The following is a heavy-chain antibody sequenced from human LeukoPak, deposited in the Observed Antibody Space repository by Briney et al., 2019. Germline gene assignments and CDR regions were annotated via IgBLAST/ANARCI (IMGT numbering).Heavy chain of an antibody. CDR2: LFSGGST. Sequence: GGSLRLSCAASGFTFSSYAMHWVRQAPGKGLEWVSVLFSGGSTYYADSVKGRFTISRDNSRNTLYLQMNSLRAEDTAVYYCARYYYGSGSYSFADYWGQGTLVTVSS. V-gene: IGHV3-53*01. CDR3: ARYYYGSGSYSFADY. CDR1: GFTFSSYA. D-gene: IGHD3-10*01. J-gene: IGHJ4*02.